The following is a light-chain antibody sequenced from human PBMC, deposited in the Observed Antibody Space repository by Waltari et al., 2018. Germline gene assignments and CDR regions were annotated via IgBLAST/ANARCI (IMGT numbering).Light chain of an antibody. V-gene: IGKV3-20*01. Sequence: EIVMTESPGTLTLSPGERATLSCRASQWVGSNYLAWYQRNPGQAPRLLVYGASNRATGIPDRFSGSGSGTDFTLTISRLEPQDFAVYYCHQYATSPLTFGQGTKVEI. CDR1: QWVGSNY. J-gene: IGKJ1*01. CDR2: GAS. CDR3: HQYATSPLT.